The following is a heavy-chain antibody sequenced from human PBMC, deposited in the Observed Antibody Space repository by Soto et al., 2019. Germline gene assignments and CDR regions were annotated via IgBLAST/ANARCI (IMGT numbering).Heavy chain of an antibody. V-gene: IGHV3-15*01. Sequence: GSLRLSCAASGFTFRNAWMSWGRQAPGKGLEGVGSIKSKTDGGTTDYAAHVKGRCTISRDESKNTLYLQMNSLKTEDTAVYYCTTRLDGFDPWGQGTLVTVSS. D-gene: IGHD2-8*01. J-gene: IGHJ5*02. CDR3: TTRLDGFDP. CDR1: GFTFRNAW. CDR2: IKSKTDGGTT.